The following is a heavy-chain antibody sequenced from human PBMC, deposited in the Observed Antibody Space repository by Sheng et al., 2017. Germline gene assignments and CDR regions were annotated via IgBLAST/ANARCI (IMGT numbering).Heavy chain of an antibody. CDR2: IYHSGST. J-gene: IGHJ4*02. Sequence: QVQLQESGPGLVKPSETLSLTCAVSGYSISSGYYWGWIRQPPGKGLEWIGSIYHSGSTYYNPSLKSRVTISVDTSKNQFSMKLSSVTAADTAVYYCAREVASGSYYTTPDYWGQGTLVTVSS. V-gene: IGHV4-38-2*02. CDR1: GYSISSGYY. D-gene: IGHD1-26*01. CDR3: AREVASGSYYTTPDY.